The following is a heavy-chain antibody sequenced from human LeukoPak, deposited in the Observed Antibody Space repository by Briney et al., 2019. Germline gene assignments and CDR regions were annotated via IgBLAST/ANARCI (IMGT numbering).Heavy chain of an antibody. CDR3: ARDLVNNFRGHDY. Sequence: PSETLSLTCTVSGGSISSSSYYWSWIRQPAGKGLEWIGRIYTSGSTNYNPSLRSRVTMSVDASKNQFSLKLSSVTAADTAVYYCARDLVNNFRGHDYWGQGTLVTVSS. D-gene: IGHD2-8*02. CDR2: IYTSGST. CDR1: GGSISSSSYY. J-gene: IGHJ4*02. V-gene: IGHV4-61*02.